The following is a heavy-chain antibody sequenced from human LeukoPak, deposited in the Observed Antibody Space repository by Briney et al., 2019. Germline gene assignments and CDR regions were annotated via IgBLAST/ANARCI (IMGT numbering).Heavy chain of an antibody. D-gene: IGHD6-19*01. CDR2: INPNSGDT. CDR1: GYTFTGYY. CDR3: ARQAVAGTFDY. J-gene: IGHJ4*02. Sequence: ASVTVSCKASGYTFTGYYMHWVRLAPGQGLEWMGWINPNSGDTHFAQNFQGRVSMTSDTSISTAYMDLSRLSSDDTAVYYCARQAVAGTFDYWGQGTLVTVSS. V-gene: IGHV1-2*02.